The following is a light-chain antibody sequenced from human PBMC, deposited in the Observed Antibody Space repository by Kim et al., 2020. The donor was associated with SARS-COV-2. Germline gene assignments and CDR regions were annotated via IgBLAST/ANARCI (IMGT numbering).Light chain of an antibody. CDR3: QQYDNHPLT. Sequence: AAIGDRVTITCRASQGISKYLSWYQQKPGKAPNLLISGASNLETGVPSRFSGSGSGTDFTFIISSLQPEDIATYYCQQYDNHPLTFGGGTKVDIK. V-gene: IGKV1-33*01. CDR2: GAS. CDR1: QGISKY. J-gene: IGKJ4*01.